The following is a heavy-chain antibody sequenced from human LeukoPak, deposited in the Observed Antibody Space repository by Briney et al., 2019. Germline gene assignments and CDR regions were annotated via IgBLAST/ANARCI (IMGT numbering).Heavy chain of an antibody. CDR1: GFTFSSYS. D-gene: IGHD3-22*01. V-gene: IGHV3-21*01. CDR2: ISSSSSYI. Sequence: PGGSLRLSCAASGFTFSSYSMNWVRQAPGKGLEWVSSISSSSSYIYYADSVKGRFTISRDNAKNSLYLQMNSLRAEDTAVYYCARGSNYYDSSGSLDYWGQGTLVTVSS. J-gene: IGHJ4*02. CDR3: ARGSNYYDSSGSLDY.